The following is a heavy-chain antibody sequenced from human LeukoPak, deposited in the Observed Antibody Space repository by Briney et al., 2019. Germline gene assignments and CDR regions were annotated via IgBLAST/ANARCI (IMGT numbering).Heavy chain of an antibody. D-gene: IGHD3-10*01. V-gene: IGHV4-59*01. CDR1: GGSISSYY. Sequence: SETLSLTCTVSGGSISSYYWSWIRQPPGKGLEWIGYIYYSGSTNYNPSLKSRVTISVDTSKNQFSLKLSSVTAADTAVYYCASSGGWALDYWGQGTLVTVSS. CDR2: IYYSGST. CDR3: ASSGGWALDY. J-gene: IGHJ4*02.